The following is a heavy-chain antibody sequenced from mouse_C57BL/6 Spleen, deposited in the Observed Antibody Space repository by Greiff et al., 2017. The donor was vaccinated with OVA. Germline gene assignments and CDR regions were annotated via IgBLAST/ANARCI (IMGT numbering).Heavy chain of an antibody. CDR2: IHPNSGST. V-gene: IGHV1-64*01. CDR1: GYTFTSYW. CDR3: ARSGDSNYDY. D-gene: IGHD2-5*01. Sequence: VQLVESGPELVKPGASVTLSCKASGYTFTSYWMHWVKQRPGQGLEWIGMIHPNSGSTNYNEKFTSKATLTVDKSSSTAYMQLSSLTSEDSAVYYCARSGDSNYDYWGQGTTLTVSS. J-gene: IGHJ2*01.